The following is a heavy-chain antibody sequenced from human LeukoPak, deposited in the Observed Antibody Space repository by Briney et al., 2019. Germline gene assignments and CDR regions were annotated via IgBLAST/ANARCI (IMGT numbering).Heavy chain of an antibody. J-gene: IGHJ4*02. CDR2: FDPEDGVT. CDR1: GYTLTELS. Sequence: ASVKVPCKVSGYTLTELSMHWVRQAPGKGLEWMGGFDPEDGVTIYAQKFQGRVTMTEDTSTDTAYMELSSLRSEDTAVYYCATDQKYTGEFDYWGQGTLVTVSS. V-gene: IGHV1-24*01. D-gene: IGHD5-18*01. CDR3: ATDQKYTGEFDY.